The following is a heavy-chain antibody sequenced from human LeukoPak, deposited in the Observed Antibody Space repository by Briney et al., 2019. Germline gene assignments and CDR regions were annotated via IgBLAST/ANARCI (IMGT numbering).Heavy chain of an antibody. Sequence: PGGSLRLSCAASGFTFTSYAMSWFRKVPGKGLEWVSAISGSGGSTYYADSVKGRFTISRDNAKNSLYLQMNSLRAEDTAVYYCARARGASTVTTQSQYYYYMDVWGKGTTVTVSS. V-gene: IGHV3-23*01. CDR3: ARARGASTVTTQSQYYYYMDV. CDR1: GFTFTSYA. J-gene: IGHJ6*03. CDR2: ISGSGGST. D-gene: IGHD4-11*01.